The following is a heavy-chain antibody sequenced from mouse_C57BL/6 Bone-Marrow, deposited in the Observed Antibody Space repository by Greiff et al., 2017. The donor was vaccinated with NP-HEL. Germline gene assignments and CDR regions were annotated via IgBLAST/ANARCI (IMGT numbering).Heavy chain of an antibody. D-gene: IGHD1-2*01. CDR2: IDPSDSYT. J-gene: IGHJ1*03. CDR3: ARDDGPYFDV. V-gene: IGHV1-50*01. Sequence: PGQGLEWIGEIDPSDSYTNYNQKFKGKATLTVDTSSSTAYMQLSSLTSEDSAVYYCARDDGPYFDVWGTGTTVTVSS.